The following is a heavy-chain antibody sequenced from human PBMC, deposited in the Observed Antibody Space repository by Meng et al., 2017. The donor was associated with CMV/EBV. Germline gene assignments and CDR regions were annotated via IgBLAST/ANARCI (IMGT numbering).Heavy chain of an antibody. CDR1: GFTFTDAW. V-gene: IGHV3-15*01. CDR2: IKSRTHGGTT. CDR3: TTGFGVFLQNNWFDP. D-gene: IGHD3-3*01. Sequence: GEFLKISCAASGFTFTDAWMSWVRQAPGKGLEWVGRIKSRTHGGTTAIATPVKDRFTISRDDSKNTLYLQMKSLKTEDTAVYYCTTGFGVFLQNNWFDPWGQGTLVTVSS. J-gene: IGHJ5*02.